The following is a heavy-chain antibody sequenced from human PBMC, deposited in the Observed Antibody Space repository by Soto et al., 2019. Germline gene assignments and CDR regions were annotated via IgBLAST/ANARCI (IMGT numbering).Heavy chain of an antibody. CDR2: IYYSGST. D-gene: IGHD2-2*01. J-gene: IGHJ4*02. Sequence: QLQLQESGPGLVKPSETLFLTCTVSGGSISSSSYYWGWIRQPPGKGLEWIGSIYYSGSTYYNPSLKSRVTISVDTSKNQFSLKLSSVTAADTAVYYCASQILGYCSSTSCYGGAIGYWGQGTLVTVSS. CDR1: GGSISSSSYY. V-gene: IGHV4-39*01. CDR3: ASQILGYCSSTSCYGGAIGY.